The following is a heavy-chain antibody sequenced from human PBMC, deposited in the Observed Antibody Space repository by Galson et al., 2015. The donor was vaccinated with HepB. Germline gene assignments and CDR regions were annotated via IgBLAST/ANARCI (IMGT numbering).Heavy chain of an antibody. Sequence: SLRLSCAASGFTFSSYSMNWVRQAPGKGLEWVSSISSSSSYIYYADSVEGRFTISRDNAKNSLYLQMNSLRAEDTAVYYCARDFPGHIDYWGQGTLVTVSS. V-gene: IGHV3-21*01. CDR2: ISSSSSYI. CDR1: GFTFSSYS. CDR3: ARDFPGHIDY. J-gene: IGHJ4*02.